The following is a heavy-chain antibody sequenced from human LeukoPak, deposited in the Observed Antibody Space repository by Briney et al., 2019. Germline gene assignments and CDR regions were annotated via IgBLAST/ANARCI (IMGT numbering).Heavy chain of an antibody. CDR1: GYSFTSYW. J-gene: IGHJ3*01. CDR2: IDPSDSYT. D-gene: IGHD3-9*01. Sequence: GESLKISCKGSGYSFTSYWISWVRQMPGKGLEWMGRIDPSDSYTNYSPSFQGHVTISAAKSISTAYLQWSSLKASDTAMYYCARVYDILTGYYDWGQGTMVTVSS. V-gene: IGHV5-10-1*01. CDR3: ARVYDILTGYYD.